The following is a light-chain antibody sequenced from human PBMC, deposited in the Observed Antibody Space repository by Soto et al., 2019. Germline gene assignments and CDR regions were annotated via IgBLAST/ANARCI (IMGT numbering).Light chain of an antibody. J-gene: IGLJ2*01. V-gene: IGLV2-14*01. Sequence: QSALTQPASVSGSPGQSITISCTGTSSDVGGYNYVSWYQQHPGKAPKLMIYDVSNRPSGVSNRFSGSKSGNTASLTISGLQAEDEADYYCSSYTSSNVVFGGGTKLTDL. CDR1: SSDVGGYNY. CDR3: SSYTSSNVV. CDR2: DVS.